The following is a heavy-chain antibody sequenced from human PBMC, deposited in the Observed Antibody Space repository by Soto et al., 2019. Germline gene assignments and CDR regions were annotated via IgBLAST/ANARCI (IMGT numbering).Heavy chain of an antibody. CDR1: GGSISSSSYY. CDR2: IYYSGST. V-gene: IGHV4-39*01. CDR3: ARQGTSYNDRNGYAKHHYYSMDV. Sequence: SETLSLTCTVSGGSISSSSYYWGWIRQPPGKGLEWIGSIYYSGSTYYNPSLKSRVTISVDTSKNQFSLKLSSVTAADTAVYYWARQGTSYNDRNGYAKHHYYSMDVWGQGTMVTVSS. J-gene: IGHJ6*02. D-gene: IGHD3-3*01.